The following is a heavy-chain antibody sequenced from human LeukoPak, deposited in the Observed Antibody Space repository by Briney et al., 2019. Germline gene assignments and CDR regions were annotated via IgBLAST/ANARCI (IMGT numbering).Heavy chain of an antibody. CDR1: GYTFTSYD. J-gene: IGHJ5*02. Sequence: ASVKVSCKASGYTFTSYDINWVRQATGQGLEWMGWMNPNSGNTGYAQKFQGRVTMTRNTSISTAYMELSSLRSEDTAVYYCARDLYCSSTSCYLNWFDPWGQGTLVTVSS. CDR3: ARDLYCSSTSCYLNWFDP. V-gene: IGHV1-8*01. D-gene: IGHD2-2*01. CDR2: MNPNSGNT.